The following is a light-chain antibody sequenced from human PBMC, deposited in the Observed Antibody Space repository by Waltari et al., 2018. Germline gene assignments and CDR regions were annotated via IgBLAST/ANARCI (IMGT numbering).Light chain of an antibody. CDR1: QSVLYNSNGKNY. CDR3: QQYYRSRT. J-gene: IGKJ1*01. CDR2: WAS. Sequence: RATINCKSSQSVLYNSNGKNYLAWYQQKPGQPPKLLIYWASTRQSGVPDRFSGSGSGTDFTLTINSLQAEDVAVYYCQQYYRSRTFGQGTKVEIK. V-gene: IGKV4-1*01.